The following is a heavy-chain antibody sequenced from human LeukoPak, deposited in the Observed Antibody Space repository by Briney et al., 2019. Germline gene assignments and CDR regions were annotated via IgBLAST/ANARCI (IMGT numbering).Heavy chain of an antibody. CDR1: GDSINSLD. Sequence: ETLSLTCTVSGDSINSLDLWSWVRQPPGKGLEWVSYISSSSSTIYYADSVKGRFTISRDNAKNSLYLQMNSLRDEDTAVYYCASRSYFDYWGQGTLVTVSS. J-gene: IGHJ4*02. V-gene: IGHV3-48*02. CDR2: ISSSSSTI. CDR3: ASRSYFDY.